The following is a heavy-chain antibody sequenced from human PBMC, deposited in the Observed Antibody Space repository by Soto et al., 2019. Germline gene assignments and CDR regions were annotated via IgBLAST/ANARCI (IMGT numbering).Heavy chain of an antibody. D-gene: IGHD2-15*01. Sequence: SQTLSLTCAISGDSVSSTSAAWSWIRQSPSRGLEWLGRTYYRSKWYSDYAVSVKSRITINPDTSKNQFSLQLTSLTSEDTAIYYCVRGPCSSGSLYYLDYWGQGTLVTVSS. CDR1: GDSVSSTSAA. CDR3: VRGPCSSGSLYYLDY. CDR2: TYYRSKWYS. V-gene: IGHV6-1*01. J-gene: IGHJ4*02.